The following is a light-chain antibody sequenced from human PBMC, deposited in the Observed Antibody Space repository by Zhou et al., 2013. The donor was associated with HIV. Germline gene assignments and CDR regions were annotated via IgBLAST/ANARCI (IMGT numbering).Light chain of an antibody. J-gene: IGKJ4*01. Sequence: DIQMTQSPSSLSAYVGDRVSITCRASQSIDNYLNWYQQKPGKAPKVLIYGASTLQSGVPSRFSGSGYGTDFTLTISGLQIEDFATYYCQHTFTTPITFGGGTRVEIK. CDR3: QHTFTTPIT. CDR1: QSIDNY. V-gene: IGKV1-39*01. CDR2: GAS.